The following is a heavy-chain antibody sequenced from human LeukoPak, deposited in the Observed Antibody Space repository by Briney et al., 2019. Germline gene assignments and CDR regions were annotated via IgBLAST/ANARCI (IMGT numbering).Heavy chain of an antibody. V-gene: IGHV4-38-2*01. CDR2: IYHSGST. CDR3: ARRGSKSGWFDP. D-gene: IGHD2-15*01. Sequence: SETLSLTCAVSGYSISSGYYWGWIRQPLGKGLEWIGSIYHSGSTYYNPSLKSRVTISVDTSKNQFSLKLSSVTAADTAVYYCARRGSKSGWFDPWGQGTLVTVSS. CDR1: GYSISSGYY. J-gene: IGHJ5*02.